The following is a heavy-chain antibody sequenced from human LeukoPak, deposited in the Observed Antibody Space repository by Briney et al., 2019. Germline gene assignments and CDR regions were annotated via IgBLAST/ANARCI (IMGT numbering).Heavy chain of an antibody. CDR1: GFTFSSYE. CDR2: ISSSGSTI. D-gene: IGHD5-24*01. V-gene: IGHV3-48*03. Sequence: AGGSLGLSCAASGFTFSSYEMNWVRQAPGKGLEWVSYISSSGSTIYYADSVKGRFTISRENAKNSLYLQMNSLRAEDTAVYYCARDRDGYNCVFDYWGQGTLVTVSS. CDR3: ARDRDGYNCVFDY. J-gene: IGHJ4*02.